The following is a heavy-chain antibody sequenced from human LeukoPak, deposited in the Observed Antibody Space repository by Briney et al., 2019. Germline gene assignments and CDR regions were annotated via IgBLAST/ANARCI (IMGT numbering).Heavy chain of an antibody. J-gene: IGHJ4*02. D-gene: IGHD3-10*01. V-gene: IGHV3-64D*06. Sequence: GGSLRLSCSASGFTFGAYFMHWVRQAPGKGLQYVSSISSNEYDTYYADSVKGRFTISRDNSKNTLFLQMNSLRAEDTAVYFCAKRGGSESYYNRPFDYWGQGTLVTVSS. CDR1: GFTFGAYF. CDR2: ISSNEYDT. CDR3: AKRGGSESYYNRPFDY.